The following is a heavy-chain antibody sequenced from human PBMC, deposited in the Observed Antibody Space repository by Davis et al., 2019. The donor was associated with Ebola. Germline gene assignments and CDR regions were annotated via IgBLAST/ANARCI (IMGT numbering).Heavy chain of an antibody. CDR2: MNPNSGNT. Sequence: ASVKVSCKASAYTFTSYDINWVRQATGQGLEWMGWMNPNSGNTGYAQKFQGRVTMTRNTSISTAYMELSGLRSEDTAVYYCATGEEWLLNDYWGQGTLVTVSS. D-gene: IGHD3-3*01. J-gene: IGHJ4*02. CDR3: ATGEEWLLNDY. CDR1: AYTFTSYD. V-gene: IGHV1-8*01.